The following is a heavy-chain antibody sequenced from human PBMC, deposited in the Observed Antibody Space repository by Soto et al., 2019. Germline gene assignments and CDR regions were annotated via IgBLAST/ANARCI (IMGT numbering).Heavy chain of an antibody. D-gene: IGHD1-26*01. J-gene: IGHJ4*02. V-gene: IGHV4-61*01. CDR2: IYYSGST. CDR1: GGSVSSGSYY. Sequence: PSETLSLTCTVSGGSVSSGSYYWSWIRQPPGKGLEWIGYIYYSGSTNYNPSLKSRVTISVDTSKNQFSLKLSSATAADTAVYYCARHGGSYSFDYWGQGTLVTVSS. CDR3: ARHGGSYSFDY.